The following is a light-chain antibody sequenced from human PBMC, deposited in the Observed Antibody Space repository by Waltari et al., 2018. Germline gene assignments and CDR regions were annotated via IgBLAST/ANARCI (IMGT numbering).Light chain of an antibody. V-gene: IGKV3-20*01. J-gene: IGKJ1*01. Sequence: EIVLPQSPGTLSLSPGERATLSCRASQSVGRSLAWYQQKRGQAPRLLIYGASSRATGIPDRFSGSGSGTDFSLTISRLEPEDFAVYYCQHYVRLPATFGQGTDVEIK. CDR1: QSVGRS. CDR2: GAS. CDR3: QHYVRLPAT.